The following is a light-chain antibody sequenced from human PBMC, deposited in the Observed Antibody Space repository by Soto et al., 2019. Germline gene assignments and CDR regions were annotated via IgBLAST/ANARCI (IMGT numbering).Light chain of an antibody. J-gene: IGKJ4*01. CDR2: GAS. V-gene: IGKV3D-11*01. Sequence: EIVLTQSPATLSSSPGDRATLSCRASQAVNTRVAWYQQKPGQAPRLLIYGASSRATGIPARFSGSGSGTDFTLTISSLEPEDFATYYCQQRSNWPLTFGGGTKVDIK. CDR3: QQRSNWPLT. CDR1: QAVNTR.